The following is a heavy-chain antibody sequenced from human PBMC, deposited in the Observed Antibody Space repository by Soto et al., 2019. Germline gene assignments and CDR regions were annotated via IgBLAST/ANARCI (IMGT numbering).Heavy chain of an antibody. CDR3: ARGGRPLLRGYFDF. V-gene: IGHV4-34*01. D-gene: IGHD3-22*01. CDR2: INHSGST. Sequence: PSETLSLTCGVYGGSFSGYFWSWIRQPPGKGLEWIGEINHSGSTTYNPSLKSRVTISVDTSKIQFSLNLNSVTAADTAVYYCARGGRPLLRGYFDFWGQGTLVTVSS. J-gene: IGHJ4*02. CDR1: GGSFSGYF.